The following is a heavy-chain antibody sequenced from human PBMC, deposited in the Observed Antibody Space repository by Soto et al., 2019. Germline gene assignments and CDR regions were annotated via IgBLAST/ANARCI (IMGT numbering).Heavy chain of an antibody. CDR2: LYNTGST. J-gene: IGHJ5*02. D-gene: IGHD3-22*01. CDR3: ARSYYDTTGFAVDP. V-gene: IGHV4-59*08. Sequence: SETLSLTCTVSGASISRYYWSWIRQSPGKGLEWIGYLYNTGSTIYNPSLKSRVTISVDTSKNQFSMKMTSVTAADAAVYYCARSYYDTTGFAVDPWGQGTLVTVSS. CDR1: GASISRYY.